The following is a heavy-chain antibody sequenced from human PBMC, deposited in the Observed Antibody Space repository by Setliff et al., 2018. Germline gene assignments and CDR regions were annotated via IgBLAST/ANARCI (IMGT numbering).Heavy chain of an antibody. CDR1: GFSFSGSA. CDR2: IRGRTDNYAT. CDR3: TFARDGYDVFDI. D-gene: IGHD5-18*01. J-gene: IGHJ3*02. Sequence: GGSLRLSCAASGFSFSGSAVYWVRQASVKGLEWIGRIRGRTDNYATAYAASVRGRFTISRDDSKNTAYLQMNSPKTEDTAVYYCTFARDGYDVFDIWGQGTMVTVSS. V-gene: IGHV3-73*01.